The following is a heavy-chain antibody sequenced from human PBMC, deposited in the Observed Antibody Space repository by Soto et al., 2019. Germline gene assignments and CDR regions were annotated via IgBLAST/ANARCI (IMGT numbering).Heavy chain of an antibody. CDR2: ISAYNGNT. CDR1: GYTFTSYG. V-gene: IGHV1-18*04. D-gene: IGHD6-6*01. J-gene: IGHJ6*02. CDR3: ARDIAARYYYYYGMDV. Sequence: ASVKVSCKASGYTFTSYGISWVRQAPGQGLEWMGWISAYNGNTNYAQKLQGRVTMTTDTSTSTAYMELRSLRSDDTAVYYCARDIAARYYYYYGMDVWGQGTTVTVSS.